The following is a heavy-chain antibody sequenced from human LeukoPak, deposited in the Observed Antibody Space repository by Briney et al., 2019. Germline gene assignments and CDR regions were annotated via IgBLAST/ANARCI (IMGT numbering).Heavy chain of an antibody. CDR3: TIAVAGTGGFDY. J-gene: IGHJ4*02. CDR2: IKSKTDDRTT. CDR1: GFTFSNAW. D-gene: IGHD6-19*01. Sequence: GGSLRLSCAASGFTFSNAWASWVRQAPGKGLEWVGRIKSKTDDRTTDYAAPEKGRFTIPRDDSKNTLYLQMNSLKTEDTAVYYCTIAVAGTGGFDYWGQGTLVTVSS. V-gene: IGHV3-15*01.